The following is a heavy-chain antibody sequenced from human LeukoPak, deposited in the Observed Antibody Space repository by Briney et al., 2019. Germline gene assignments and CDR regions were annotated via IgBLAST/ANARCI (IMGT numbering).Heavy chain of an antibody. CDR3: ARGIIGYYFDY. J-gene: IGHJ4*02. CDR1: GYTFTGYY. CDR2: INPNSGGT. Sequence: ASVKVSCKASGYTFTGYYIHWVRQAPGQGLEWMGWINPNSGGTNYAQKFQGRVTMTRDTSISTVYMELSTLRSEDTAVYYCARGIIGYYFDYWGQGTLVTVSS. V-gene: IGHV1-2*02. D-gene: IGHD2-15*01.